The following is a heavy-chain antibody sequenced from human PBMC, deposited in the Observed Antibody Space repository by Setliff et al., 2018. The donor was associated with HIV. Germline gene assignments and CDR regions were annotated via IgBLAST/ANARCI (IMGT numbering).Heavy chain of an antibody. CDR3: AKGYRRSSGWPEYYYYALVV. CDR2: ISWDGGGT. J-gene: IGHJ6*02. D-gene: IGHD6-19*01. CDR1: GFTFDDYA. V-gene: IGHV3-43D*04. Sequence: GESLKISCAASGFTFDDYAMHWVRQAPGKGLEWVSLISWDGGGTYYADSVKGRFTISRDNSKNSLYLQMNSLRAEDTAFYYWAKGYRRSSGWPEYYYYALVVWGQGTTVTVSS.